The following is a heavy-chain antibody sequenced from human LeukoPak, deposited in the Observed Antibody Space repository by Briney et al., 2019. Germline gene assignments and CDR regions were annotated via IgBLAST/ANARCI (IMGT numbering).Heavy chain of an antibody. J-gene: IGHJ5*02. CDR3: ARDDYGDWFDP. V-gene: IGHV3-21*01. CDR1: GFTFSDYY. D-gene: IGHD4-17*01. Sequence: PGGSLRLSCAASGFTFSDYYMSWVRQAPGKGLEWVSSISSSSSYIYYADSLKGRFTISRDNAKNSVYLQMNSLTAEDTAVYYCARDDYGDWFDPWGQGTLVTVSS. CDR2: ISSSSSYI.